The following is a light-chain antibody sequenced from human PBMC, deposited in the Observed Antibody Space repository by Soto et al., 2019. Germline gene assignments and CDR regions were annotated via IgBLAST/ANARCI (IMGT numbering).Light chain of an antibody. CDR1: QLISSW. CDR3: QQAASFPLT. CDR2: AAS. V-gene: IGKV1-12*01. J-gene: IGKJ4*01. Sequence: DFQMTQSPSSVSASVGYRVTITCRASQLISSWLAWYQQKPGTPPKLLIYAASNLQSGVPSRFRGSESGTEFTLTISSLPPEDFEPYFCQQAASFPLTFGGGTKVDIK.